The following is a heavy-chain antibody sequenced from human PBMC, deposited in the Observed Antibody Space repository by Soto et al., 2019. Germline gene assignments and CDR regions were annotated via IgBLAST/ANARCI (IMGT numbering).Heavy chain of an antibody. D-gene: IGHD1-7*01. CDR2: ISYSGST. CDR3: ATMGTPATGLYYFDY. V-gene: IGHV4-30-4*01. J-gene: IGHJ4*02. CDR1: GGSISSGNYY. Sequence: QVQLQESGPGLVKPSQTLSLTCTVSGGSISSGNYYWSWIRQPPGKGLEWIGFISYSGSTYYNASLKRRVTISVDTSKNQFSLNLSFVTAAAAAVYYCATMGTPATGLYYFDYWGQGTLVTVSS.